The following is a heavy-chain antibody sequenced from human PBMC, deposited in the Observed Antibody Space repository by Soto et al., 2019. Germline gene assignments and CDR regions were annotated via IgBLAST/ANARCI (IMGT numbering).Heavy chain of an antibody. CDR2: ISSSSSYI. CDR1: GFPFSSYS. J-gene: IGHJ3*02. Sequence: GGSLRLSCAASGFPFSSYSMNWVRQAPGKGLEWVSSISSSSSYIYYADSVKGRFTISRDNAKNSLYLQMNSLRAEDTAVYYCARAEGSSWYGGMGASDIWGQGTMVTVSS. V-gene: IGHV3-21*01. D-gene: IGHD6-13*01. CDR3: ARAEGSSWYGGMGASDI.